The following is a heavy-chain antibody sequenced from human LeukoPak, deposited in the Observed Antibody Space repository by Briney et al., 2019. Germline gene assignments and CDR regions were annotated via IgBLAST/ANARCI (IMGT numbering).Heavy chain of an antibody. Sequence: GGSLRLSCAASGFTFDDYGMSWVRQAPGKGLVWVSRLNSDASTTTYADSVKGRFTISRDNAKNTLYLQMNSLRAEDTAVYYCVRSLLGSEDYWGQGTLVTVSS. CDR1: GFTFDDYG. V-gene: IGHV3-74*01. CDR2: LNSDASTT. J-gene: IGHJ4*02. CDR3: VRSLLGSEDY.